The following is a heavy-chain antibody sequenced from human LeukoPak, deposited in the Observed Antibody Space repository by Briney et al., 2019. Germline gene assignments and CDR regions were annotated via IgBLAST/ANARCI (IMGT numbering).Heavy chain of an antibody. CDR2: NYYSGST. V-gene: IGHV4-39*01. J-gene: IGHJ4*02. CDR3: ARQYGSGSAYTPVVDL. D-gene: IGHD3-10*01. CDR1: GCSFSSHYY. Sequence: PSETLCLTCTASGCSFSSHYYWIWIHQPPGKLLEWIGSNYYSGSTYYNPSLKSRVTISVDTSKNQFSLKLSSLTAAETAVYYCARQYGSGSAYTPVVDLWGQGTLVTVSS.